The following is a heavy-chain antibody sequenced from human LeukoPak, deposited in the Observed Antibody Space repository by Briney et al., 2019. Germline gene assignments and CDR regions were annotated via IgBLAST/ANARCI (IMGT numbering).Heavy chain of an antibody. J-gene: IGHJ6*02. CDR1: GFILSPYS. D-gene: IGHD6-13*01. CDR2: IKQDGSEK. CDR3: ARHSSSWYWYYYGMDV. V-gene: IGHV3-7*01. Sequence: RSGGSLRLSCAASGFILSPYSMHWVRQAPGKGLEWVANIKQDGSEKYYVDSVKGRFTISRDNAKNSLYLQMNSLRAEDTAVYYCARHSSSWYWYYYGMDVWGQGTTVTVSS.